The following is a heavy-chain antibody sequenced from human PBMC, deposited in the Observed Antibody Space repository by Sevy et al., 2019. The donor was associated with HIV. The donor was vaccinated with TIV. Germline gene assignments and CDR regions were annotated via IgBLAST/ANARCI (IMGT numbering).Heavy chain of an antibody. CDR3: ARNLDYYASGPPDS. CDR2: ISSGSSYI. CDR1: GFTFSYYN. V-gene: IGHV3-21*01. D-gene: IGHD3-10*01. Sequence: KAGGSLRLSCAASGFTFSYYNMNWVRQAPGKGLEWVSSISSGSSYIFYVDSVKGRFTISRDNAKDSLFLQMNSLRAEDTAVYYCARNLDYYASGPPDSWGRGTLVTVSS. J-gene: IGHJ4*02.